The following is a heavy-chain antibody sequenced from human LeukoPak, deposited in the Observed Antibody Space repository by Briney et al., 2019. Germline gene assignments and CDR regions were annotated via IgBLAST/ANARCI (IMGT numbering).Heavy chain of an antibody. CDR2: ISAYNGNT. V-gene: IGHV1-18*01. Sequence: ASVKVSCKASGSTFTSYGINWVRQAPGQGLEWMGWISAYNGNTNYAQKLQGRVTMTTDTYTSTAYMELRSRRSDDTAVYYCARGVAVAGTIYFDYWGRGPLVTVSS. CDR3: ARGVAVAGTIYFDY. J-gene: IGHJ4*02. D-gene: IGHD6-19*01. CDR1: GSTFTSYG.